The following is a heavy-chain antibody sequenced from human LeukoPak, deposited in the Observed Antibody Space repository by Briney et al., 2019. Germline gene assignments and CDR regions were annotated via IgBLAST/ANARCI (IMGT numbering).Heavy chain of an antibody. Sequence: PGGSLRLSCAASGFNFSSYAMSWVRQAPGKGLEWVSSITSSGAATYYADSVKGRFTISRDNSDNTLYLQMNSLRAEDTAVYYCAKDRPNYYGSNGHYYKLNGDCWGQGTLVTVSS. J-gene: IGHJ4*02. CDR3: AKDRPNYYGSNGHYYKLNGDC. CDR1: GFNFSSYA. V-gene: IGHV3-23*01. CDR2: ITSSGAAT. D-gene: IGHD3-22*01.